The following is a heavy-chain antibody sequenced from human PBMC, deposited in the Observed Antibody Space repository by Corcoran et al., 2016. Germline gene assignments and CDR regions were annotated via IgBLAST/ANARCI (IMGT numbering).Heavy chain of an antibody. J-gene: IGHJ4*02. CDR3: ATRGYSYGYVVY. D-gene: IGHD5-18*01. CDR2: ISYDGSNK. Sequence: QVQLVESGGGVVQPGRSLRLSCAASGFTFSSYGMHWVRQAPGKGLEWVALISYDGSNKYYADSVKGRFTIARDNYKNTLYLQMNSMRAEDTAVYFCATRGYSYGYVVYWDQGPLVTVSS. CDR1: GFTFSSYG. V-gene: IGHV3-30*03.